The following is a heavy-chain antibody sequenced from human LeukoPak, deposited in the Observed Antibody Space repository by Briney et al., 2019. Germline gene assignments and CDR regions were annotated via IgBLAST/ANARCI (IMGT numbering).Heavy chain of an antibody. Sequence: GGSLRLSCAASGFTFSSYAMSWVRRAPGKGLEWVSGISISGGSASYADSVKGRFTISRDNPRNTLFMEMNSLRAEYTALYYCAIMHPYYHGRGSWVQWGQGTLVTASS. J-gene: IGHJ4*02. D-gene: IGHD3-22*01. V-gene: IGHV3-23*01. CDR1: GFTFSSYA. CDR3: AIMHPYYHGRGSWVQ. CDR2: ISISGGSA.